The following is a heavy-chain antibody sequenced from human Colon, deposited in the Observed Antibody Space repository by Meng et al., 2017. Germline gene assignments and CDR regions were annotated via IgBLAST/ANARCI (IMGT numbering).Heavy chain of an antibody. D-gene: IGHD3-10*01. J-gene: IGHJ4*02. V-gene: IGHV4-61*02. Sequence: QVQSQESGPGLVKPSQTLSLTCTVSGASVSSGTSYWSWIRQPAGKGLEWIGRIYTSGSTTYNPSLKSRVTISLDTSNNQFSLNLTSVTAADTAVYYCARGNPILRGIVNDYWGQGTLVTVSS. CDR1: GASVSSGTSY. CDR2: IYTSGST. CDR3: ARGNPILRGIVNDY.